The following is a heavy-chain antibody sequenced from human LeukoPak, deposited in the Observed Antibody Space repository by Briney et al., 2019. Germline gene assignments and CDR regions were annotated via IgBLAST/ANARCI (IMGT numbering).Heavy chain of an antibody. CDR1: GGSFSGYY. D-gene: IGHD2-2*02. Sequence: SETLSLTCAVYGGSFSGYYWSWIRQPPGKGLEWIGEINHSGSTNYNPSLKSRVTISVDTSKNQFSLKLSSVTAADTAVYYCARGSAAILRYFQHWGQGTLVTVSS. CDR2: INHSGST. CDR3: ARGSAAILRYFQH. V-gene: IGHV4-34*01. J-gene: IGHJ1*01.